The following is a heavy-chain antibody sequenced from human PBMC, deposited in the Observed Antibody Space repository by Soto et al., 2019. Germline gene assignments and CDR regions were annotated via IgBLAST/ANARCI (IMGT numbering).Heavy chain of an antibody. D-gene: IGHD2-2*01. Sequence: QVQLQESGPGLVKPSETLSLTCTVSGGSVCSGSYYWSWIRHPPGKGLEWIGYIYYSGSTNYNPSPKSRVTISVDTSKNQFSLKLSSVTAADTAVYYCARGLVVSAANYYYYYGMDVWGQGTTVTVSS. V-gene: IGHV4-61*01. CDR3: ARGLVVSAANYYYYYGMDV. CDR1: GGSVCSGSYY. CDR2: IYYSGST. J-gene: IGHJ6*02.